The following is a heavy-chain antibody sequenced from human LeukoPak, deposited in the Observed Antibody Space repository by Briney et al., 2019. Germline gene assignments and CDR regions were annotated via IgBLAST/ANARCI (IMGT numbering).Heavy chain of an antibody. J-gene: IGHJ4*02. Sequence: SVKVSCKASGGTFSSYAISWVRQAPGQGLEWMGGIIPIFGTANYAQKFQGRVTITADESTSTAYMELSSLRSEDTAVYYCARDQHLTGTAYFDFWGQGTLVTVSS. V-gene: IGHV1-69*13. CDR1: GGTFSSYA. D-gene: IGHD1-20*01. CDR3: ARDQHLTGTAYFDF. CDR2: IIPIFGTA.